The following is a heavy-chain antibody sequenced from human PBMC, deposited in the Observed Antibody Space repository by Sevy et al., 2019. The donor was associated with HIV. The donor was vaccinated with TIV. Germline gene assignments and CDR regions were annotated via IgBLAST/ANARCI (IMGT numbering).Heavy chain of an antibody. CDR1: GYTFTSYG. D-gene: IGHD3-3*01. Sequence: ASVKVSCTASGYTFTSYGISWVRQAPGQGLEWMGWISAYNGNTNYAQELQGRVTLTTDTSTSTAYMELRSLRSDDTAVYYCARGYYDFWSGYYRRDAFDIWGQGTMVTVSS. V-gene: IGHV1-18*01. CDR2: ISAYNGNT. J-gene: IGHJ3*02. CDR3: ARGYYDFWSGYYRRDAFDI.